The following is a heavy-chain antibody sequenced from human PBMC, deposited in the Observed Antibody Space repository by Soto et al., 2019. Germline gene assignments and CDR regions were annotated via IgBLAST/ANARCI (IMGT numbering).Heavy chain of an antibody. CDR3: ARGGLSPGSCGGGGCHSDYYYGLDV. Sequence: QVLLVQSGAEVKKPGSSVKVSCKASGGTLNNYAISWVRQAPGQGLEWMGGIIPIFGTPNYALKFQGRVTIKADESTNTVYMELSSLRAEDTALYFCARGGLSPGSCGGGGCHSDYYYGLDVWGQGTAVTVSS. CDR2: IIPIFGTP. CDR1: GGTLNNYA. J-gene: IGHJ6*02. V-gene: IGHV1-69*01. D-gene: IGHD2-15*01.